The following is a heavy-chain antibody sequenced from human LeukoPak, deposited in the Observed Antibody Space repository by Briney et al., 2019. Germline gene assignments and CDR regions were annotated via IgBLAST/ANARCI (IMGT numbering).Heavy chain of an antibody. D-gene: IGHD3-10*01. CDR1: GYTFTDSY. CDR2: INPNGGET. J-gene: IGHJ4*02. CDR3: ARTRGHHATMAYFDY. V-gene: IGHV1-2*02. Sequence: AASVKVSCKASGYTFTDSYIHWVRQAPGQGLEWIGWINPNGGETIYAQTLQGSVTMTRDTSINTAYMELNRLRSDDTAVYFCARTRGHHATMAYFDYWGQGTLVTVSS.